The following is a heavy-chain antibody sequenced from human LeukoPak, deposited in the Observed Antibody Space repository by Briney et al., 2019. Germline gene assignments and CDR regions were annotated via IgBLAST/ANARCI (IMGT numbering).Heavy chain of an antibody. CDR2: IYYSGST. Sequence: SETLSLTCTVSGGPISSYYWSWIRQPPGNGLEWIGYIYYSGSTNYNPSLKSRVTISVDTSKNQFSLKLSSVTAADTAVYYCARNYDFWSGYYLWGQGTLVTVSS. CDR1: GGPISSYY. CDR3: ARNYDFWSGYYL. J-gene: IGHJ4*02. V-gene: IGHV4-59*01. D-gene: IGHD3-3*01.